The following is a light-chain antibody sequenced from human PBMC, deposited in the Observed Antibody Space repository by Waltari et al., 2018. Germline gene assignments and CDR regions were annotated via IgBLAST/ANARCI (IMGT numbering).Light chain of an antibody. CDR1: SLRSYY. J-gene: IGLJ3*02. V-gene: IGLV3-19*01. CDR2: GKN. CDR3: NSRDSSGNLWV. Sequence: SSELTQDPAVSGALGQTVRITCQGDSLRSYYASWYQKKPGQAPVLVIYGKNNRPSGIPDRFSGSSSGNTASLTITGAQAEDEADYYCNSRDSSGNLWVFGGGTKLTVL.